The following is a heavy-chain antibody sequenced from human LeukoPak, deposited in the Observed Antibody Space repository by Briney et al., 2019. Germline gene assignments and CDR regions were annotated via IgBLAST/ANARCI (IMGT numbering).Heavy chain of an antibody. Sequence: GGSLRLSCAASGFTFSSYGMHWVRQAPGKGLEWVALISYDGSNKYYADSVKGRFTISRDNSKNTLYLQMNSLRAEDTAVYYCVKNRVVFNWNYAYYFDSWGQGTLVTVSS. J-gene: IGHJ4*02. CDR1: GFTFSSYG. D-gene: IGHD1-7*01. CDR3: VKNRVVFNWNYAYYFDS. V-gene: IGHV3-30*18. CDR2: ISYDGSNK.